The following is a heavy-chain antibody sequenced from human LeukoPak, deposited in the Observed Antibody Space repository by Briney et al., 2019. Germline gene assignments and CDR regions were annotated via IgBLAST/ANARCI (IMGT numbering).Heavy chain of an antibody. CDR2: ISGSGGST. Sequence: GGSLRLSCAASGFTFSNYAMSWVRQAPGKGLEWVSTISGSGGSTYYADSVKGRFTISRDNAKNSLYLQMNSLRAEDTAVYYCARGGYYDSSGFLGYWGQGTLVTVSS. V-gene: IGHV3-23*01. CDR1: GFTFSNYA. D-gene: IGHD3-22*01. J-gene: IGHJ4*02. CDR3: ARGGYYDSSGFLGY.